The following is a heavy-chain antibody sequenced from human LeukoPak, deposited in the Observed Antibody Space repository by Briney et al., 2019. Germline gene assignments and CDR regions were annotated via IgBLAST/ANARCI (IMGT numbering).Heavy chain of an antibody. CDR3: ARRVYGGKMHRWFDP. CDR2: IYYSGST. V-gene: IGHV4-39*01. CDR1: GGSISSSSYY. J-gene: IGHJ5*02. Sequence: KPSETLSLTCTVSGGSISSSSYYWGWIPQPPGKGLEGIGRIYYSGSTYYNPSLKSRVTISVDTSKNQFSLKLSSVTAADTAVYYCARRVYGGKMHRWFDPWGQGTLVTVSS. D-gene: IGHD4-23*01.